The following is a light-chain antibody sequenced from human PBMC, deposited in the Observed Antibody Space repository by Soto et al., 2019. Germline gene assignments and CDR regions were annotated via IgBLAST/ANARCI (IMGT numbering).Light chain of an antibody. J-gene: IGKJ1*01. CDR2: GAS. CDR3: QQYNSYSWT. Sequence: EIVMTQSPATLSVSPGGRATLSCGASQSISDTLAWYQEKPGQAPRLLIYGASSRATGIPDRFSGSGSGTDFTLTISSLQPDDFATYYCQQYNSYSWTFGQGTKVDIK. V-gene: IGKV3D-15*01. CDR1: QSISDT.